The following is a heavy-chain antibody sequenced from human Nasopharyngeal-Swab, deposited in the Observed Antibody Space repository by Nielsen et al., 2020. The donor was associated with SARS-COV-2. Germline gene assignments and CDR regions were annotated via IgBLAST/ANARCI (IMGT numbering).Heavy chain of an antibody. D-gene: IGHD3-3*01. CDR1: GFTFSDYC. J-gene: IGHJ4*02. CDR3: ASGGYDFWSGYPSDY. V-gene: IGHV3-11*04. CDR2: ISTTGSSK. Sequence: GESLKISCAASGFTFSDYCMSWIRQAPGKGLEWVSDISTTGSSKYYADSLKGRFPISRDNDKNSLYLQMNSLRADDTAVYYCASGGYDFWSGYPSDYWGLGTLVTVSS.